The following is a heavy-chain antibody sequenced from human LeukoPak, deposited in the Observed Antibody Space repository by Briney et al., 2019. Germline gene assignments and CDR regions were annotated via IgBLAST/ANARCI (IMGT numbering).Heavy chain of an antibody. Sequence: ASVKVSCKASGYTFTSYYMHWVRQAPGQGLEWMGIINPSGGSTSYAQKFQGRVTITTDESTSTAYMELSSLRSEDTAVYYCARDFGAARLLILGYWGQGTLVTVSS. J-gene: IGHJ4*02. V-gene: IGHV1-46*01. CDR3: ARDFGAARLLILGY. CDR1: GYTFTSYY. D-gene: IGHD6-6*01. CDR2: INPSGGST.